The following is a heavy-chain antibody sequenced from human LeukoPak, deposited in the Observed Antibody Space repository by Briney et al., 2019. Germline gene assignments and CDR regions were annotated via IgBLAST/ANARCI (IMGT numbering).Heavy chain of an antibody. V-gene: IGHV3-30*18. CDR1: RFTFSDYV. Sequence: GGSLRLSCAASRFTFSDYVMHWVRQAPGKGLEWVAVISYDGSDKYYADSVKGRFTISRDNSKNTLYLQMNSLRAEDTAVYYCAKDPRRYSRTGGYFDYWGQGTLVTVSS. CDR3: AKDPRRYSRTGGYFDY. D-gene: IGHD6-13*01. CDR2: ISYDGSDK. J-gene: IGHJ4*02.